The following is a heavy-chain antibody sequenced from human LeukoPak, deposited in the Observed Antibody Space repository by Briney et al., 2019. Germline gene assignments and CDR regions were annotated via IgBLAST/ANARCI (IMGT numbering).Heavy chain of an antibody. D-gene: IGHD6-13*01. J-gene: IGHJ1*01. V-gene: IGHV3-74*01. CDR1: GFTFSSYW. CDR2: INSDGSTI. Sequence: PGGSLRLSCAASGFTFSSYWMHWVRQAPGKGLVWVSRINSDGSTISYADSAKGRFTISRDNAENKLYLQMNSLRAEDTAVYYCATSPAGRDEHWGQGTLVTVSS. CDR3: ATSPAGRDEH.